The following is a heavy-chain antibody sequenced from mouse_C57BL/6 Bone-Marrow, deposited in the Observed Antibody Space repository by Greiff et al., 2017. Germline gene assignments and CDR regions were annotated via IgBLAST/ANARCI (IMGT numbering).Heavy chain of an antibody. CDR2: IHPNSGST. V-gene: IGHV1-64*01. J-gene: IGHJ3*01. D-gene: IGHD1-1*01. Sequence: VQLQQPGAELVKPGASVKLSCKASGYTFTSYWMHWVKQRPGQGLEWIGMIHPNSGSTNYNEKFKSKATLTVDKSSSTAYMQLSSLTSDDSAVYYCARKGFYYYGSSYVRFAYWGQGTLVTVSA. CDR1: GYTFTSYW. CDR3: ARKGFYYYGSSYVRFAY.